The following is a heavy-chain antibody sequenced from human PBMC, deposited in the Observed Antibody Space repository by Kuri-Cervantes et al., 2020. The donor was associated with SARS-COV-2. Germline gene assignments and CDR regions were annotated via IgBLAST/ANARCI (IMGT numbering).Heavy chain of an antibody. CDR3: ARTPPPHRIAARHRYWYFDL. Sequence: LSLSCAASGFTFSSYSMNWVRQAPGKGLEWVSSISSSSSYIYYADSVKGRFTISRDNAKNSLYLQMNSLRAEDTAVYYCARTPPPHRIAARHRYWYFDLWGQGTLVTVSS. CDR2: ISSSSSYI. CDR1: GFTFSSYS. D-gene: IGHD6-6*01. J-gene: IGHJ2*01. V-gene: IGHV3-21*01.